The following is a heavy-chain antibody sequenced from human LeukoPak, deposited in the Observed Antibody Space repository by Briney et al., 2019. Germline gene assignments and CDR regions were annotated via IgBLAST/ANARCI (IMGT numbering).Heavy chain of an antibody. CDR3: ARANGRYYYCSSVYHFPPYFIF. CDR2: ISSSSSYT. V-gene: IGHV3-11*06. J-gene: IGHJ4*02. D-gene: IGHD3-22*01. CDR1: GFTLSDYC. Sequence: PGGSLRLSYAPSGFTLSDYCMSWLRQAPGKGLEWVSYISSSSSYTNYADSVKGRFTISRDNAKNSLYLQMNSLRAEDTAVYYCARANGRYYYCSSVYHFPPYFIFWGQGTLVTVSS.